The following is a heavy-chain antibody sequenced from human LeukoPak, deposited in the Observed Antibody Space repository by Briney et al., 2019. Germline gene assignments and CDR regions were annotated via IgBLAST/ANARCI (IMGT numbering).Heavy chain of an antibody. CDR2: INWNSDSI. CDR1: GFTFDDYA. J-gene: IGHJ4*02. D-gene: IGHD5-18*01. Sequence: PGGSLRLSCAVSGFTFDDYAMHWVRQVPGKGLEWVSGINWNSDSIGYADSVKGRFTTSRDNANNSLYLQMNRLRAEDTAVYFCARLDLGGYSYGYNFGWGQGTLVTVSS. V-gene: IGHV3-9*01. CDR3: ARLDLGGYSYGYNFG.